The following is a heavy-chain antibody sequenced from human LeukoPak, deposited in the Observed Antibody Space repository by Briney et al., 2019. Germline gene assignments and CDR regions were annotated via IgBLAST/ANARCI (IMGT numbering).Heavy chain of an antibody. Sequence: GGSLRLSCAASGFTFSSYAMHWVRQAPGKGLEWVAVISYDGSNKYYADSVKGRFTISRDSSKNTLYLQMNSLRAEDTAVYYCARRSVVAATRVRHRAFDIWGQGTMVTVSS. CDR1: GFTFSSYA. D-gene: IGHD2-15*01. CDR3: ARRSVVAATRVRHRAFDI. J-gene: IGHJ3*02. V-gene: IGHV3-30-3*01. CDR2: ISYDGSNK.